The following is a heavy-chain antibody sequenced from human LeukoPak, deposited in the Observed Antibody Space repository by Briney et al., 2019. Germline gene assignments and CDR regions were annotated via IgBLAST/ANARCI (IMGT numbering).Heavy chain of an antibody. CDR2: FDPEDGET. J-gene: IGHJ5*02. D-gene: IGHD5-12*01. Sequence: ASVKVSCKVSGYTLTELSMYWVRQAPGKGLEWIGGFDPEDGETIYAQKFQGRVTMTRDTSVSTAYMELSRLRSDDTAVYYCARDPGGYSGYDAPWGQGTLVTVSS. CDR3: ARDPGGYSGYDAP. CDR1: GYTLTELS. V-gene: IGHV1-24*01.